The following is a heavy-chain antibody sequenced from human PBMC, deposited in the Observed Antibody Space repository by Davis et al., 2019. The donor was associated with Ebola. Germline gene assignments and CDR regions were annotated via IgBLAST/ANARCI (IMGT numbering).Heavy chain of an antibody. Sequence: PSETLSLTCTVSGGSISRYYWSWIRQPPGKGLEWIGYIYNSGSTKYNPSLKSRVTISVDTSKNEFSLKFSSVTAADTAIYYCARGDCISSSCYAGDYVMDVWGQGTTVTVSS. CDR1: GGSISRYY. D-gene: IGHD2-2*01. V-gene: IGHV4-59*01. CDR3: ARGDCISSSCYAGDYVMDV. J-gene: IGHJ6*02. CDR2: IYNSGST.